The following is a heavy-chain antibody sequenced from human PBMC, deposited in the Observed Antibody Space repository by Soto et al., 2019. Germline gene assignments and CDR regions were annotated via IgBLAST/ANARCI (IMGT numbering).Heavy chain of an antibody. CDR3: ARVGSSIATRPFDY. J-gene: IGHJ4*02. Sequence: QVQLQESGPGLVKPSQTLSLTCTVSGGSISSGDYYWSWIRQPPGKGLERIGYIYYSGITYYNPSLNSRVTISVDTSKTQFSLKLSSVTAAATAVYYCARVGSSIATRPFDYWGQGTLVTVSS. D-gene: IGHD6-6*01. CDR1: GGSISSGDYY. V-gene: IGHV4-30-4*01. CDR2: IYYSGIT.